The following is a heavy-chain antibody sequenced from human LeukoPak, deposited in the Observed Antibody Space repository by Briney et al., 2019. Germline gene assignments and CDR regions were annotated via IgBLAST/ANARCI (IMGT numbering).Heavy chain of an antibody. CDR2: ISAYNGNT. V-gene: IGHV1-18*01. D-gene: IGHD1-1*01. Sequence: ASVTVSCKASGYTFTSYGISWVRQAPGQGLEWMGWISAYNGNTNYAQKLQGRVTMTTDTSTSTAYMELRSLRSDDTAVYYCARDRSYNWNDGIDYWGQGTLVTVSS. J-gene: IGHJ4*02. CDR1: GYTFTSYG. CDR3: ARDRSYNWNDGIDY.